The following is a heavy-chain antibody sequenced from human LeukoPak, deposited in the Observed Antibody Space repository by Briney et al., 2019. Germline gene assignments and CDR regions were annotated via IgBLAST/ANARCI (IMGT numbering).Heavy chain of an antibody. V-gene: IGHV3-11*05. D-gene: IGHD3-16*02. J-gene: IGHJ4*02. CDR3: ARERLGELSYHDY. Sequence: GGSLRLSCAASGFTFSDYYMSWIRQAPGKGLEWVSYISSSSSYINYADSVKGRFTISRDIAKNSLYLQMNSLRADDTAVYYCARERLGELSYHDYWGQGTLVTVSS. CDR1: GFTFSDYY. CDR2: ISSSSSYI.